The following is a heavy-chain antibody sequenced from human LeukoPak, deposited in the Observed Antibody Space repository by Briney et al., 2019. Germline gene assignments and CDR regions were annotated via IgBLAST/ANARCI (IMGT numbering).Heavy chain of an antibody. CDR2: IWPTDGAT. V-gene: IGHV1-2*02. D-gene: IGHD1-26*01. J-gene: IGHJ4*02. Sequence: ASVKVSCKASGYIFTDHFFHWVRQAPGQGLEWMGWIWPTDGATKVAQKFQGRVTLTRDTSISTVYMEMSGLRFDDTAMYYCARGRYRYSYDYWGQGTLVTASS. CDR3: ARGRYRYSYDY. CDR1: GYIFTDHF.